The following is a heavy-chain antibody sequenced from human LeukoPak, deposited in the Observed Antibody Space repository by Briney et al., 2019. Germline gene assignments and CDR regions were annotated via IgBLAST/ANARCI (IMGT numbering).Heavy chain of an antibody. J-gene: IGHJ4*02. D-gene: IGHD2-15*01. CDR1: GFTFSNYA. Sequence: GGSLRLSCAASGFTFSNYAVMWVRQAPGQGLEWVSAITSGGAPRYADSVKGRFTISRDNAENSLYLQMNSLRAEDTAVYYCARGRLGGRSGNEYWGQGTLVTVSS. CDR3: ARGRLGGRSGNEY. CDR2: ITSGGAP. V-gene: IGHV3-69-1*01.